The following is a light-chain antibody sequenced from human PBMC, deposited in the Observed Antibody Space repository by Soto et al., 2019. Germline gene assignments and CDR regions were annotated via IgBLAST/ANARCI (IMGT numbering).Light chain of an antibody. Sequence: DIQMTQSPSSLSASVGDRVTITCRASQSISSYLNWYQQKPGKAPKLLIYAASSLQSGVPSRFSGSGSGTDFTLTISSLQPEDFETNYCQQSYSTPPITFGEGTRLEIK. CDR1: QSISSY. J-gene: IGKJ5*01. CDR2: AAS. V-gene: IGKV1-39*01. CDR3: QQSYSTPPIT.